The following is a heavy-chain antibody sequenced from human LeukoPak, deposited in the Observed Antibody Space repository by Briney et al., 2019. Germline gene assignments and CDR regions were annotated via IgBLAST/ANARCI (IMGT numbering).Heavy chain of an antibody. CDR2: ISSSSSYI. J-gene: IGHJ4*02. CDR3: AKDKSYYYDSSGYYYFDY. V-gene: IGHV3-21*04. Sequence: GGSLRLSCAASGFTFSSYSMNWVRQAPGKGLEWVSSISSSSSYIYYADSVKGRFTISRDNAKNSLYLQMNSLRAEDATLYYCAKDKSYYYDSSGYYYFDYWGQGTLVTVSS. CDR1: GFTFSSYS. D-gene: IGHD3-22*01.